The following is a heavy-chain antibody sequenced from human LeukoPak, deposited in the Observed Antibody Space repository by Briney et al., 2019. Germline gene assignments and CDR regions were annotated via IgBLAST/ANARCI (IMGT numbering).Heavy chain of an antibody. J-gene: IGHJ6*02. CDR2: VYYSGST. D-gene: IGHD1-26*01. V-gene: IGHV4-61*01. CDR3: AREVIVGATGYYYYGMDV. CDR1: GGSVSSGSYF. Sequence: PSETLFLTCTVSGGSVSSGSYFWTWIRQPPGKGLEWIGYVYYSGSTNYNPSPKSRVTISVDTSKNQFSLKVSSVTAADTAVYYCAREVIVGATGYYYYGMDVWGQGTTVTVSS.